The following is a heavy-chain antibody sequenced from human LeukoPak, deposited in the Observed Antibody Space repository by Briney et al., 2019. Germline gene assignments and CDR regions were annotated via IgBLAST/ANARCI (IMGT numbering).Heavy chain of an antibody. CDR2: IIGSAVNT. J-gene: IGHJ4*02. D-gene: IGHD3-10*01. V-gene: IGHV3-23*01. Sequence: GGSLRLSCGASGLTVSNYAMSWVRQAPAKGLEWVSTIIGSAVNTYYADSVKGRFTISRDDSKNTVYLQMNSLRAEDTAVYSCAKYTSGTSYRGLDQWGQGTLVTVSS. CDR3: AKYTSGTSYRGLDQ. CDR1: GLTVSNYA.